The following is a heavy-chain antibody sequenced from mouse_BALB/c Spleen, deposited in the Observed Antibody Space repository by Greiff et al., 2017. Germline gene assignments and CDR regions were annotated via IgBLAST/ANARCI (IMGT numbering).Heavy chain of an antibody. D-gene: IGHD2-2*01. CDR3: ARAGGYGYDPWYMDV. CDR1: GYTFTSYY. V-gene: IGHV1S56*01. J-gene: IGHJ1*01. CDR2: IYPGNVNT. Sequence: VQLQQSGPELVKPGASVRISCKASGYTFTSYYIHWVKQRPGQGLEWIGWIYPGNVNTKYNEKFKGKATLTADKSSSTAYMQLSSLTSEDSAVYYCARAGGYGYDPWYMDVWGAGTTVTVSS.